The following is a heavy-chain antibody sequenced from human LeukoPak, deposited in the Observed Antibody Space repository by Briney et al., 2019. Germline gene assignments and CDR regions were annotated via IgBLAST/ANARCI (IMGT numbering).Heavy chain of an antibody. V-gene: IGHV3-30*02. CDR3: ATATIFGVVLYY. D-gene: IGHD3-3*01. CDR2: IQYDGSNK. Sequence: GGSQRLSCAASGFTFSSYRMHWVRQAPGRGREWVAFIQYDGSNKYYADSVRGRFTISRDNSNNTLYLQMNSMRTEDTAVYYCATATIFGVVLYYWGQGTLVTVSS. J-gene: IGHJ4*02. CDR1: GFTFSSYR.